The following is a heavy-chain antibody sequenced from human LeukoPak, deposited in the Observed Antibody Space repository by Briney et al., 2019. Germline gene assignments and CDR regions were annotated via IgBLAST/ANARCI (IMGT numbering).Heavy chain of an antibody. CDR3: ARDGSYDSSGYPQLFDY. CDR2: INPSGGST. Sequence: ASVKVSCKASGYTFTSYYMHWVRQAPGQGLEWMGIINPSGGSTSYAQKFQGRVTMTRDTSTSTVYMELSSLRSEDTAVCYCARDGSYDSSGYPQLFDYWGQGTLVTVSS. D-gene: IGHD3-22*01. CDR1: GYTFTSYY. J-gene: IGHJ4*02. V-gene: IGHV1-46*01.